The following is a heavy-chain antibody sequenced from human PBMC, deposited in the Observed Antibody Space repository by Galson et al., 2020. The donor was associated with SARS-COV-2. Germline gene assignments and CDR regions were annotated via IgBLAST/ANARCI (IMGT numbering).Heavy chain of an antibody. V-gene: IGHV3-23*01. CDR1: GFTFSSYA. J-gene: IGHJ4*02. CDR3: ARRAGYYPD. Sequence: GGSLRLSCAASGFTFSSYAMSWVRQAPGKGLEWVSAISGSGGSTYYADPVKGRFTISRDKTKNTLYLQMNSLRAEDTAVYYCARRAGYYPDWGQGTLVTVSS. CDR2: ISGSGGST. D-gene: IGHD3-22*01.